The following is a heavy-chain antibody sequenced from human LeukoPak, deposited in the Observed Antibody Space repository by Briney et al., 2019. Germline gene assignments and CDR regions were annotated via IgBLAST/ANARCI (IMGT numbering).Heavy chain of an antibody. CDR2: IYHSGST. V-gene: IGHV4-30-2*01. D-gene: IGHD4-17*01. J-gene: IGHJ4*02. CDR1: GGSISSGGYS. CDR3: ASYTVTTEYYFDY. Sequence: TLSLTCAVSGGSISSGGYSWSWIRQPPGKGLEWIGYIYHSGSTYYNPSLKSRVTISVDRSKNQFSLKLSSVTAADTAVYYCASYTVTTEYYFDYWGQGTLVTVSS.